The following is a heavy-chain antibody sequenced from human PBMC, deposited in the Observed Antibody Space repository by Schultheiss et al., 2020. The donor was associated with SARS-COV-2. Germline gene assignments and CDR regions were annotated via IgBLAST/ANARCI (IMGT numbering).Heavy chain of an antibody. CDR2: IIPIFGTA. CDR1: GYTFTSYG. V-gene: IGHV1-69*05. J-gene: IGHJ4*02. CDR3: ARPSGFTIFGAYFDY. Sequence: SVKVSCKASGYTFTSYGISWVRQAPGQGLEWMGGIIPIFGTANYAQKFQGRVTMTTDTSTSTVYMELSSLRSEDTAVYYCARPSGFTIFGAYFDYWGQGTLVTVSS. D-gene: IGHD3-3*01.